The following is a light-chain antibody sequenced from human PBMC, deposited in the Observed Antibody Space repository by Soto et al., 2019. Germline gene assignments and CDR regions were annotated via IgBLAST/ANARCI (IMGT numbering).Light chain of an antibody. CDR2: DAS. V-gene: IGKV3-15*01. CDR1: QGIGST. Sequence: EIVMTQSPATLSVSPGEGATLSCRASQGIGSTLAWYQHKPGQTPRLLIYDASTRATGVPARFSGSGSGTDFTLTIRRLEPEDFALYYCQHYGGSPITFGQGTRLEIK. J-gene: IGKJ5*01. CDR3: QHYGGSPIT.